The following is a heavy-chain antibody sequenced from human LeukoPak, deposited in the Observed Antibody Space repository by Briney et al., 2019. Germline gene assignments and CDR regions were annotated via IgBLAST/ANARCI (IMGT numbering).Heavy chain of an antibody. CDR2: IREDGSEQ. D-gene: IGHD3-10*01. Sequence: GGSLRLSCAASGFTFSSYWMSWVRQAPGKGLEWVANIREDGSEQFYVASVKGRFIISRDNTKKSLYLQMNSLRAEDTAVYYCARNYYGSGSRPDYWGQGTLVTVSS. CDR3: ARNYYGSGSRPDY. CDR1: GFTFSSYW. J-gene: IGHJ4*02. V-gene: IGHV3-7*01.